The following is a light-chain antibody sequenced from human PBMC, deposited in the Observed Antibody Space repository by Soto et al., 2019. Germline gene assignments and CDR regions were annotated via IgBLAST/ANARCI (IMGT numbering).Light chain of an antibody. V-gene: IGKV3-11*01. Sequence: EIVLTQFPATLSLSPGERATLSCRASQSVSSYLAWYQQKPGQAPRLLMYDASNRATGIPARFSGSGSGTDFTLTISSLEPEDFAVYYCQQRSNWPLTFGGGTKVDIK. CDR3: QQRSNWPLT. J-gene: IGKJ4*01. CDR2: DAS. CDR1: QSVSSY.